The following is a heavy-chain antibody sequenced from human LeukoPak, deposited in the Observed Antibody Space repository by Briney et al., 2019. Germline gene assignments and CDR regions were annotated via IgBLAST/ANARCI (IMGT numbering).Heavy chain of an antibody. CDR1: GFTFSSYE. D-gene: IGHD3-9*01. J-gene: IGHJ6*03. Sequence: GGSLRLSCAASGFTFSSYEMNWVRQAPGKGLEWVSYISSSGSTIYYADSVKGRFTISRDNAKNSLYLQMNSLRAEDTAVYYCARGNYDILTGYPLKDMDVWGKGTTVTVSS. V-gene: IGHV3-48*03. CDR3: ARGNYDILTGYPLKDMDV. CDR2: ISSSGSTI.